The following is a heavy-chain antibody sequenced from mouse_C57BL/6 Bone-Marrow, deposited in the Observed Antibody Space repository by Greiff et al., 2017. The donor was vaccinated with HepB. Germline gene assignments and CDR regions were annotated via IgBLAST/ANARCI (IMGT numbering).Heavy chain of an antibody. CDR3: AREDYGSSLCWYFDV. V-gene: IGHV1-72*01. CDR2: IDPNSGGT. Sequence: VQLQQPGAELVKPGSSVKLSCKASGYTFTSYWMHWVKQRPGRGLEWIGRIDPNSGGTKYNEKFKSKSTLTVDKPSSTAYMQLSSLTSEDSAVYYCAREDYGSSLCWYFDVWGTGTTVTVSS. D-gene: IGHD1-1*01. CDR1: GYTFTSYW. J-gene: IGHJ1*03.